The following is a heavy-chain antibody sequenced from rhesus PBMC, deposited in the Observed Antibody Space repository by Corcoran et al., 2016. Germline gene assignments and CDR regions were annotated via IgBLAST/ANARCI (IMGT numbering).Heavy chain of an antibody. V-gene: IGHV4-127*01. J-gene: IGHJ4*01. Sequence: QVQLQESGPGLVKPSETLSLTCAVSGYSISRGYGWSWISQPPGKGLEWIGYCGFRSVLTTSTPSLQSRVPISKEPAKTRFSLELSSVTAAGTAVYYCARGIAAAGTGYWGQGVLVTVSS. CDR2: CGFRSVLT. CDR1: GYSISRGYG. CDR3: ARGIAAAGTGY. D-gene: IGHD6-31*01.